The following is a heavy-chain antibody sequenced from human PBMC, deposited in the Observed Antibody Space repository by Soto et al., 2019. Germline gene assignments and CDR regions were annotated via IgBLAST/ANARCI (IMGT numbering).Heavy chain of an antibody. V-gene: IGHV1-18*01. Sequence: QAQLVQSGAEVKKPGASVKVSCKASGYTFTSYGISWLRQAPGQGLEGMGWVSAYDGDTNYAQKLQGRVTITTDTSTTTAYMALRSLRSDDTAVYYCARAYHYLSNGYYSDVFDIWGQGTMVTVSS. CDR2: VSAYDGDT. D-gene: IGHD3-22*01. CDR1: GYTFTSYG. CDR3: ARAYHYLSNGYYSDVFDI. J-gene: IGHJ3*02.